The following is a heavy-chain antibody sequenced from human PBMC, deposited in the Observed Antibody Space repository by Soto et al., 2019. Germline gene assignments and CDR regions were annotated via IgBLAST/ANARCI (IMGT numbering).Heavy chain of an antibody. CDR3: ARERHYDFWSGYYYGMDV. V-gene: IGHV1-2*04. Sequence: VASVKVSCKASGYTFTGYYMHWVRQAPGQGLEWMGWINPNSGGTNYAQKFQGWVTMTRDTSISTAYMELSRLRSDDTAVYYCARERHYDFWSGYYYGMDVWGQGTTVTV. J-gene: IGHJ6*02. CDR2: INPNSGGT. D-gene: IGHD3-3*01. CDR1: GYTFTGYY.